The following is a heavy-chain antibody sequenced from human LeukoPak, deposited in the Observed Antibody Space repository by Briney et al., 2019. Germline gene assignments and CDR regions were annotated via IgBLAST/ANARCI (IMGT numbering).Heavy chain of an antibody. V-gene: IGHV3-66*01. Sequence: QPGGSLHLSCAASGFTVSTNYMGRVRPAPGGGLEWVSVIYSGGNTYYADSVKGRFTISRDNSKNTLYLQMNSLRADDTAVYYCARDSGTTVGYFDYWGQGTLVTVSS. D-gene: IGHD4-23*01. CDR3: ARDSGTTVGYFDY. CDR1: GFTVSTNY. J-gene: IGHJ4*02. CDR2: IYSGGNT.